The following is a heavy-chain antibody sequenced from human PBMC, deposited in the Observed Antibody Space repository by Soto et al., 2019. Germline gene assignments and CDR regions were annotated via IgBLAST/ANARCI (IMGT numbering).Heavy chain of an antibody. J-gene: IGHJ5*02. D-gene: IGHD4-17*01. Sequence: QVQLVQSGPEVKKPGSSVKVSCKASAATFNTYSVSWLRQAPGQRLEWMGGITPVLGTADYAQRFEGRLTITADDSTRTIYMELSSLRSDDTAVYYCARSLEGTTVTNWFDPWGQGALVTVSS. CDR2: ITPVLGTA. CDR3: ARSLEGTTVTNWFDP. V-gene: IGHV1-69*01. CDR1: AATFNTYS.